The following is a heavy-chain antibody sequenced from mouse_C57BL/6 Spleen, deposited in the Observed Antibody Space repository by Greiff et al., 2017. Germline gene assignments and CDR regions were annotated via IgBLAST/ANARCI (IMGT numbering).Heavy chain of an antibody. D-gene: IGHD2-1*01. CDR3: ARSGYYGNFYFDY. V-gene: IGHV5-4*03. CDR1: GFTFSSYA. Sequence: EVKLVESGGGLVKPGGSLKLSCAASGFTFSSYAMSWVRQTPEKRLEWVATISDGGSYTYYPDNVQGRFTISRDNAKNKLYLQMSHLKSEDTAMYYCARSGYYGNFYFDYWGQGTTLTVSS. J-gene: IGHJ2*01. CDR2: ISDGGSYT.